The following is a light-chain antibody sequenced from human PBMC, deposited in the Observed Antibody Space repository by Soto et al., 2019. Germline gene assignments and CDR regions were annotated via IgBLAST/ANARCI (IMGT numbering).Light chain of an antibody. CDR1: QSVGIY. J-gene: IGKJ3*01. V-gene: IGKV3-11*01. CDR3: QQRSNWLFS. Sequence: EVVLTQSPATLSLSPGERATLSCRASQSVGIYLAWYQQKPGQAPRLLISDASNRATGIPARFSGSGSGTDFTLTISSLEPEDFAVYYCQQRSNWLFSFGPGTKVDIK. CDR2: DAS.